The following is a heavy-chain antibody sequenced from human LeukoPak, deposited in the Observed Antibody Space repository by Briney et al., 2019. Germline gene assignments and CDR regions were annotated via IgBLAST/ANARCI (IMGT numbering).Heavy chain of an antibody. V-gene: IGHV3-9*01. CDR1: GFTFNDYA. CDR2: ISWNRGSI. J-gene: IGHJ6*02. CDR3: AKDIGERSSGRYTYYYYYGMDV. Sequence: AAGTLTLTCAASGFTFNDYARRWVRQAPGKGLEWVSGISWNRGSIGYPFSVKVRFTISRDNANNSLYLQINSLTAEDTALYYCAKDIGERSSGRYTYYYYYGMDVWGQGTTLTVSS. D-gene: IGHD6-19*01.